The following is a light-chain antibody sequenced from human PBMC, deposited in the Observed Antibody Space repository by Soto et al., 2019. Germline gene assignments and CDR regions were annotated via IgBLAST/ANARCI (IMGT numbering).Light chain of an antibody. CDR2: AAS. Sequence: DIQMTQSPSSLSASVGDRVTITCRASQSITSYLNWYQQKPGKAPKLLIYAASSLQSGVPSRFSGSGSGTDFTLTISSLQPEDFASYYCQQTYSIPPGGTFGQGTKVEIK. CDR3: QQTYSIPPGGT. J-gene: IGKJ1*01. V-gene: IGKV1-39*01. CDR1: QSITSY.